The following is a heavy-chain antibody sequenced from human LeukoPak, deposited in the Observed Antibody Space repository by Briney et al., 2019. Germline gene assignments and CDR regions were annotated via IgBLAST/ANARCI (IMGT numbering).Heavy chain of an antibody. J-gene: IGHJ4*02. Sequence: SETLSLTCTVSGGSISSSSYYWGWIRQPPGKGLEWIGSIYYSGSTYYNPSLKSRVTISVDTSKNQFSLKLSSVTAADTAVYYCARDKDSSHDYWGQGTLVTVSS. CDR1: GGSISSSSYY. V-gene: IGHV4-39*07. D-gene: IGHD3-22*01. CDR3: ARDKDSSHDY. CDR2: IYYSGST.